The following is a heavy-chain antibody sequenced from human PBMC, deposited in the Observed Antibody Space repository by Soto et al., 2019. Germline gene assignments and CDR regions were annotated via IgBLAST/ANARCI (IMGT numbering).Heavy chain of an antibody. Sequence: KTSETLSLTCAVYGGSFSGYYWSWIRQPPGKGLEWIGEINHSGSTNYNPSLKSRVTISVDTSKNQFSLKLSSVTAADTAVYYCARLRVSYITGTPYNWFDPWGQGTLVTVS. CDR2: INHSGST. CDR1: GGSFSGYY. D-gene: IGHD1-7*01. V-gene: IGHV4-34*01. CDR3: ARLRVSYITGTPYNWFDP. J-gene: IGHJ5*02.